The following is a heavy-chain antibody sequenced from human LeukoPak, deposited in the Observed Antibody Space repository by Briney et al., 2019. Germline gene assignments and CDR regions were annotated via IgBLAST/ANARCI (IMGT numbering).Heavy chain of an antibody. V-gene: IGHV3-74*01. CDR2: IKSDGST. J-gene: IGHJ1*01. Sequence: GGSLRLFCAASGFTFSTYWMHWLRQAPGKGLVCVSRIKSDGSTNYADSVKGRFTISRDNAKNTLSLQMNSLRPEDTGVYYCARAPSEIGGYYPEYFRHWGQGTLVTVSS. D-gene: IGHD3-3*01. CDR3: ARAPSEIGGYYPEYFRH. CDR1: GFTFSTYW.